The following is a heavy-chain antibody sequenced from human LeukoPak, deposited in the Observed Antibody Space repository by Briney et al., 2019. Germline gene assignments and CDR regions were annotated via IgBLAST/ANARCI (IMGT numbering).Heavy chain of an antibody. V-gene: IGHV3-64D*09. D-gene: IGHD2-8*02. Sequence: PGGSLRLSRSASGFSFSSYAMHWVRQAPGKGLEYVSAIGTNGVSTYYADSVRGRFTISRDNSKNTLYLQMSSVRAEDTAVYYCVKGQEVVYTPTFDYWGQGTLVTVSS. CDR1: GFSFSSYA. CDR3: VKGQEVVYTPTFDY. CDR2: IGTNGVST. J-gene: IGHJ4*02.